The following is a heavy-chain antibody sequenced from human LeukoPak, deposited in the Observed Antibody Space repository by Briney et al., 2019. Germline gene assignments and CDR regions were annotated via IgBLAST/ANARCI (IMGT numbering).Heavy chain of an antibody. CDR3: ARVPANYDFWSGPGYYYYMDV. D-gene: IGHD3-3*01. Sequence: GGSLRLSCEASGFSFSNYWMSWVRQAPGKGLEWVSGINWNGGSTGYADSVKGRFTISRDNAKNSLYLQMNSLRAEDTALYYCARVPANYDFWSGPGYYYYMDVWGKGTTVTVSS. CDR1: GFSFSNYW. V-gene: IGHV3-20*04. CDR2: INWNGGST. J-gene: IGHJ6*03.